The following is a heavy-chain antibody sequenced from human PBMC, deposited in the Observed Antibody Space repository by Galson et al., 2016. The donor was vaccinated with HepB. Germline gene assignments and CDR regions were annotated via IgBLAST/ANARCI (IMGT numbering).Heavy chain of an antibody. CDR3: AREGRVPTYKDSWSAYYPALDI. Sequence: SETLSLTCAVSGGSISSSNWWNWVRQPPGKGLEWIGEIYHSGSTNYNPSLKSRVTISADTSKNQISLKLTSVTAADTAVYYCAREGRVPTYKDSWSAYYPALDIWGQGTLVSVSS. V-gene: IGHV4-4*02. CDR1: GGSISSSNW. CDR2: IYHSGST. D-gene: IGHD3-3*01. J-gene: IGHJ3*02.